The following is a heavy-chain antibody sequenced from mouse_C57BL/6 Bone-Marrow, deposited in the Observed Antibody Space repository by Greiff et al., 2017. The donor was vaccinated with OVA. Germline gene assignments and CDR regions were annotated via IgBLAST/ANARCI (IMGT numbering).Heavy chain of an antibody. CDR1: GYTFTSYT. V-gene: IGHV1-4*01. D-gene: IGHD2-12*01. Sequence: VQLQESGAELVRPGVSVKMSCKASGYTFTSYTMHWVKQRPGQGLEWIGYINPGSDYTKYNQKFKDKATVTADKSSSTAYLQLSSRTSEESAVFYYTRGTIDTTLDYWGQGTTLTVSS. J-gene: IGHJ2*01. CDR2: INPGSDYT. CDR3: TRGTIDTTLDY.